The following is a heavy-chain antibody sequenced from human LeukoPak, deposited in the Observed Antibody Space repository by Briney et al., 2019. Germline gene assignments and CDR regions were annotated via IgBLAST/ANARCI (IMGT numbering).Heavy chain of an antibody. J-gene: IGHJ5*02. CDR1: GYTFTNHW. CDR2: INPGVGTT. CDR3: ARDHSGEWELISGWWFDP. V-gene: IGHV1-46*01. Sequence: ASVKVSCKASGYTFTNHWMHWVRQAPGQGLEWMAIINPGVGTTIYAQKFQGRVTLTRDVSTTSVYMELTSLRSEDTAVYYCARDHSGEWELISGWWFDPWGQGTLVTVSS. D-gene: IGHD1-26*01.